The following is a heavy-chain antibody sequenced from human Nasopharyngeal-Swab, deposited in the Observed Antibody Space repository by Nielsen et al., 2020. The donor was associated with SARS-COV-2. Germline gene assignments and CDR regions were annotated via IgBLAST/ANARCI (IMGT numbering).Heavy chain of an antibody. Sequence: GSLRLSCAVYGGSFSGYYWSWIRQPPGKGLEWIGEINHSGSTNYNPSLKSRVTISVDTSKNQFSLKLSSVTAADTAVYYCGGTTPYHYGMDVWGQGTTVTVSS. CDR2: INHSGST. CDR1: GGSFSGYY. V-gene: IGHV4-34*01. J-gene: IGHJ6*02. D-gene: IGHD4-17*01. CDR3: GGTTPYHYGMDV.